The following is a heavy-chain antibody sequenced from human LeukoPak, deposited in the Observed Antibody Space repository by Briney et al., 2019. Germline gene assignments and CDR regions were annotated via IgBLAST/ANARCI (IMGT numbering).Heavy chain of an antibody. CDR3: ARELDCLDY. V-gene: IGHV3-48*03. D-gene: IGHD1-1*01. CDR2: ISSSGSTI. Sequence: PGGSLRLSCAASGFTFSSYEMNWVRQAPGKGLEWVSYISSSGSTIYYADSVKGRFTISRDNAKNSLYLQMNSLRAEDTAVYYCARELDCLDYWGQGTLVTVSS. J-gene: IGHJ4*02. CDR1: GFTFSSYE.